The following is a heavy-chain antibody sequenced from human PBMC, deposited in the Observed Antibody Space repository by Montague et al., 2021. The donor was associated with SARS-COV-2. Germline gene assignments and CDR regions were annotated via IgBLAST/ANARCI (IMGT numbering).Heavy chain of an antibody. J-gene: IGHJ4*02. CDR1: GFAFSDFE. CDR3: VMTGGYGRGRTVTLLDY. D-gene: IGHD2-15*01. CDR2: ICYDGSSK. Sequence: SLRLSCAASGFAFSDFEINWVRQAPGKGLEWAADICYDGSSKYYADSVKGRFTISRDNTRNSLYLQMSSLRVEDTTVYYCVMTGGYGRGRTVTLLDYWGQGMVVTVSS. V-gene: IGHV3-48*03.